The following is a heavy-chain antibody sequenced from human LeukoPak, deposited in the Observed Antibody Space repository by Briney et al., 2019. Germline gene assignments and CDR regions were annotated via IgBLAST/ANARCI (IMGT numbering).Heavy chain of an antibody. D-gene: IGHD3-3*01. V-gene: IGHV1-69*05. CDR2: IIPIFGTA. J-gene: IGHJ4*02. CDR1: GGTFSSYA. CDR3: ARDGGSSTIFGVVIPYFDY. Sequence: SVKVSCKASGGTFSSYAISWVRQAPGQGLEWMGGIIPIFGTANYTQKFQGRVTITTDESTSTAYMELSSLRSEDTAVYYCARDGGSSTIFGVVIPYFDYWGQGTLVTVSS.